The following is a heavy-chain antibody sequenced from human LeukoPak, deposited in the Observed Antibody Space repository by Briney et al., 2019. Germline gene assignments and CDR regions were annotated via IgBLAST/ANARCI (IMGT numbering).Heavy chain of an antibody. D-gene: IGHD3-3*01. CDR2: INHSGST. Sequence: SETLSLTCAVYGGSFSGYYWSWIRQPPGKGLEWIGEINHSGSTNYNPSLKSRVTISVDTSKNQFSLKLSSVTAADAAVYYCGRGRRNDFWSGYYWFDPWGQGTLVTVSS. CDR3: GRGRRNDFWSGYYWFDP. J-gene: IGHJ5*02. V-gene: IGHV4-34*01. CDR1: GGSFSGYY.